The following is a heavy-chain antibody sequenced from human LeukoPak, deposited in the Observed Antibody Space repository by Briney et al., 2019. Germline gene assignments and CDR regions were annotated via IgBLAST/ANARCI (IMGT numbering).Heavy chain of an antibody. Sequence: ASVKVSCKASGYIFTSSYIHWVRQAPGQGLEWMGVINPSDGSTSYAQQFQGRISMSRDTSTSTVYMEMSSLTSEDTALYYCARESTAFDYWGQGTLVTVSS. CDR2: INPSDGST. J-gene: IGHJ4*02. CDR3: ARESTAFDY. CDR1: GYIFTSSY. V-gene: IGHV1-46*01.